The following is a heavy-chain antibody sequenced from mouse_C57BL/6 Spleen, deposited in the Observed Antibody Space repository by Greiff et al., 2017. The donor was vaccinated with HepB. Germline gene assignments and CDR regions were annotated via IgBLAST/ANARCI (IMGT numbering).Heavy chain of an antibody. Sequence: QVQLQQPGAELVKPGASVKLSCKASGYTFTSYWMHWVKQRPGQGLEWIGMIHPNSGSTNYNEKFKSKATLTVDKSSSTAYMQLSSLTSEDSAVYYCARGYGSDRYFDVWGTGTTVTVSS. CDR3: ARGYGSDRYFDV. D-gene: IGHD2-2*01. J-gene: IGHJ1*03. CDR2: IHPNSGST. V-gene: IGHV1-64*01. CDR1: GYTFTSYW.